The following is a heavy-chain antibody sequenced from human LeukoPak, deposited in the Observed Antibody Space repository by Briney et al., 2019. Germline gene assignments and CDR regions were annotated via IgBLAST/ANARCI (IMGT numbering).Heavy chain of an antibody. Sequence: GWSLRLSCAASGFTFSSGAMSWVRQAPGKGREWVSASSGSGGSTYYADSVKGRFTISRDNSKNTLYLQMNSLRAEYTAVYYCARPLVADDAFDYWGQGTLVTVSS. V-gene: IGHV3-23*01. CDR2: SSGSGGST. D-gene: IGHD2-2*01. CDR3: ARPLVADDAFDY. CDR1: GFTFSSGA. J-gene: IGHJ4*02.